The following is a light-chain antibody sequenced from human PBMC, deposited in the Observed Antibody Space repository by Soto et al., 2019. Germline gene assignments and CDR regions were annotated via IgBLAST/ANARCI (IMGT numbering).Light chain of an antibody. CDR1: QSISSY. Sequence: DIQMTQSPSSLSSSLGDRVTITCRASQSISSYLNWYQQKPGKAPKLLIYAASSFQSGVPSRFSGTGSGTDFTLTISSLKNEDFATYDRQQRYSTPIPFGQGPRLEIK. CDR2: AAS. CDR3: QQRYSTPIP. J-gene: IGKJ5*01. V-gene: IGKV1-39*01.